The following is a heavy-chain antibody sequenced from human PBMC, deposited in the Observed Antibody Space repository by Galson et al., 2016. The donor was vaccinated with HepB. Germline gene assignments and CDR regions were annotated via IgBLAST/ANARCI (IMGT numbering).Heavy chain of an antibody. CDR3: ARHFWSGYYRGPFDY. CDR1: GSISSSTHY. D-gene: IGHD3-3*01. CDR2: IYYSGTT. J-gene: IGHJ4*02. V-gene: IGHV4-39*01. Sequence: LSLTCTVSGSISSSTHYWGWIRQPPGKGLEWIGSIYYSGTTYYKPSLESRVSISVDTSKNHFSLKLNSVTAADTAVYYCARHFWSGYYRGPFDYRGQGTLVTVSS.